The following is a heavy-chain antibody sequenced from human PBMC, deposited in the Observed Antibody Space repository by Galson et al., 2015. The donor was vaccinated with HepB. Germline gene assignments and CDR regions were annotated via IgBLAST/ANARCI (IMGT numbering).Heavy chain of an antibody. V-gene: IGHV4-59*01. CDR2: IYYTGST. J-gene: IGHJ4*02. D-gene: IGHD5-18*01. Sequence: ETLSLTCTVSGGSISSDFWTWVRQPPGKGLEWIGYIYYTGSTNYNPSLKSRVTISLDTSKNQFSLRLSSVTAADTAVYYCARGIRGYSYDIIFDYWGQGALVTVSS. CDR3: ARGIRGYSYDIIFDY. CDR1: GGSISSDF.